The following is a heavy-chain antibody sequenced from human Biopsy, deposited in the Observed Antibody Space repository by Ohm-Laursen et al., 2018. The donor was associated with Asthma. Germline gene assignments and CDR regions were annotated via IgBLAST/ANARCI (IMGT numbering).Heavy chain of an antibody. J-gene: IGHJ4*01. Sequence: SLRLSCAALGFDFSDYTMNWVRQAPGKGLEWVSSISSLSRDKYYSDSLRGRVTISRDNAKSSLHLQMSSLRAEDTAVYFCARDFTIGSGSPFHFWGPGTLVTVSS. CDR1: GFDFSDYT. CDR3: ARDFTIGSGSPFHF. D-gene: IGHD3-10*01. CDR2: ISSLSRDK. V-gene: IGHV3-21*01.